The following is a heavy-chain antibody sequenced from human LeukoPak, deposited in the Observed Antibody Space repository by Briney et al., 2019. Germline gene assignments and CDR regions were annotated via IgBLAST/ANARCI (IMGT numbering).Heavy chain of an antibody. CDR2: INAGNGNI. CDR3: ARGYCSSTSCYMDV. CDR1: GHTFTTYA. V-gene: IGHV1-3*01. D-gene: IGHD2-2*01. J-gene: IGHJ6*02. Sequence: ASVRVSCKASGHTFTTYAIHGVRQATGQGLEWMGWINAGNGNIKYSQKFQGRVTITGDTSASTAYMELSSLRSEDTAVYYCARGYCSSTSCYMDVWGQGTTVT.